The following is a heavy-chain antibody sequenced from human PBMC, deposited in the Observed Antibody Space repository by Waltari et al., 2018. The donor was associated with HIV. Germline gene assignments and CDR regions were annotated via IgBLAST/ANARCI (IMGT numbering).Heavy chain of an antibody. CDR1: GGSISSYY. J-gene: IGHJ6*02. V-gene: IGHV4-59*01. CDR2: IYYSGST. CDR3: ARVSYDILTGFYYYYGMDV. D-gene: IGHD3-9*01. Sequence: QVQLQESGPGLVKPSETLSLTCTVSGGSISSYYWSWIRQPPGKGLEWIGYIYYSGSTHYNPSLKSRVTISVDTSKNQFSLKLSSVTAADTAVYYCARVSYDILTGFYYYYGMDVWGQGTTVTVSS.